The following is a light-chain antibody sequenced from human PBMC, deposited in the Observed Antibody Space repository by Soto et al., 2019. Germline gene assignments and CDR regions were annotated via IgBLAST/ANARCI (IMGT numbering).Light chain of an antibody. CDR3: ISYAGSNTFV. CDR1: TSDVGGYKY. CDR2: EVN. Sequence: QSAPTQPPCASGSPGQSVTISCTGTTSDVGGYKYVSWHQHRPGRAPRLILYEVNKRPAGVPDRFSGSKSGNTASLTVSGLQADDEADYYCISYAGSNTFVFGTGTKLTVL. J-gene: IGLJ1*01. V-gene: IGLV2-8*01.